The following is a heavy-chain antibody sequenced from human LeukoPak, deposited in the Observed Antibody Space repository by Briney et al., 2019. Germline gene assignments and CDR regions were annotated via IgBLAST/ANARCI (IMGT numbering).Heavy chain of an antibody. CDR3: AKASDSSWPYYFDY. V-gene: IGHV3-23*01. D-gene: IGHD6-13*01. J-gene: IGHJ4*02. CDR2: ISGSTTST. Sequence: GGSLRLTCAASGVTFSNYVMAWVRQAPGKGLEWVSAISGSTTSTYNADSVKGRFTISRDNSKNTLYLQMNSLRADDTAVYYCAKASDSSWPYYFDYWGQGTLVTVSS. CDR1: GVTFSNYV.